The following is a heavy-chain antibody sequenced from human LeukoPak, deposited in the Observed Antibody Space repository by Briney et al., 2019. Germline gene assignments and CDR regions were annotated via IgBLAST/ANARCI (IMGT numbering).Heavy chain of an antibody. Sequence: PSETLSLTCTVSGGSINSGGFYWTWIRHHPGQGLEWIGYIYYSGSTFYNPSLNSRVTMSIDTSKNQFSLEVNSVTAADTAVYFCARSSTRRGSYFDSWGQGTLVTVPS. J-gene: IGHJ4*02. V-gene: IGHV4-31*03. D-gene: IGHD1-26*01. CDR2: IYYSGST. CDR3: ARSSTRRGSYFDS. CDR1: GGSINSGGFY.